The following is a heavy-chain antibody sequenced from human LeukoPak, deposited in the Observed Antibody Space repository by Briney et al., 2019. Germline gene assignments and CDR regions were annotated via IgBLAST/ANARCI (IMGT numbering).Heavy chain of an antibody. D-gene: IGHD1-20*01. V-gene: IGHV1-46*01. J-gene: IGHJ6*03. Sequence: ASVKVSCKASGYTFTSYYMHWVRQAPGQGLEWMGIINPSGGSTSYAQKLQGRVTMTTDTSTSTAYMELRSLRSDDTAVYYCARRGYNWNHMDVWGKGTTVTVSS. CDR1: GYTFTSYY. CDR3: ARRGYNWNHMDV. CDR2: INPSGGST.